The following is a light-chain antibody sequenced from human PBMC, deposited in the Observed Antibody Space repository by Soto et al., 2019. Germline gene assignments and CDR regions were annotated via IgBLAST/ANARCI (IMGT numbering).Light chain of an antibody. J-gene: IGLJ2*01. Sequence: QSVLTQPRSVSGSPGQSVTISCTGTSSDVGGYGYVSWYQQHPGEAPKLMIYDVSRRPSGVPDRFSGSKSGNTASLTISGLQTEDEADYYCCSYAGSYTLVFGGGTKLTVL. CDR1: SSDVGGYGY. V-gene: IGLV2-11*01. CDR3: CSYAGSYTLV. CDR2: DVS.